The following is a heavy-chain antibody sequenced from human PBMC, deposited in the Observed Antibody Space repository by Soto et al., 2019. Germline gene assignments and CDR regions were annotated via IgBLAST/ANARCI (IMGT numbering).Heavy chain of an antibody. V-gene: IGHV4-39*01. Sequence: QLQLQESGPGLVKPSETLSLTCSVTGGSISRNNCYWDWIRQPPGKGLECIGSIYYSGNTYYNPSLKCSVTISVDKYKNKFSLKLSSVTAAETAVYYCARHDSGRDDTIDIWGQGTMVTVSS. CDR1: GGSISRNNCY. CDR3: ARHDSGRDDTIDI. J-gene: IGHJ3*02. D-gene: IGHD3-10*01. CDR2: IYYSGNT.